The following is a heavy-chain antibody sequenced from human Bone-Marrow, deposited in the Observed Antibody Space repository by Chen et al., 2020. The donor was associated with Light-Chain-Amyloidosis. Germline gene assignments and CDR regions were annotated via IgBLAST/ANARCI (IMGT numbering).Heavy chain of an antibody. CDR3: ARLYTVTTGNWFDP. J-gene: IGHJ5*02. CDR1: GGSISSYY. Sequence: QVQLQESGPGLVKPSETLSLTCTVSGGSISSYYWSWIRQPPGKGLEWIGYVYYSGTTNYNPSLKSRVTVSLDTSKNHFSLKLSSVTAADMAVYYCARLYTVTTGNWFDPWGQGILVTVSS. V-gene: IGHV4-59*08. D-gene: IGHD4-17*01. CDR2: VYYSGTT.